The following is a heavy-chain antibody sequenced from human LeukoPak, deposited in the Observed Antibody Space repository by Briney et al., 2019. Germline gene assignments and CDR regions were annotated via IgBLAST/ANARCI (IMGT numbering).Heavy chain of an antibody. V-gene: IGHV1-69*05. CDR2: IIPIFGTA. CDR3: ASTMIVVVITSGSFDY. J-gene: IGHJ4*02. CDR1: GGTFSSYA. Sequence: ASVKVSCKASGGTFSSYAISWVRQAPGQGLEWMGGIIPIFGTANYAQKFQGRVTITTDESTSTAHMELSSLRSEDTAVYYCASTMIVVVITSGSFDYWGQGTLVTVSS. D-gene: IGHD3-22*01.